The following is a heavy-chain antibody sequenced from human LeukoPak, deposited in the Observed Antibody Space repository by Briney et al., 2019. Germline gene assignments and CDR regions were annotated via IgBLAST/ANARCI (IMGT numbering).Heavy chain of an antibody. J-gene: IGHJ4*02. CDR2: FDSDGTTT. V-gene: IGHV3-74*01. CDR1: GFTVSRCC. D-gene: IGHD4/OR15-4a*01. Sequence: GGSLRLSCAVSGFTVSRCCLHWVRQAPGKELVWVSRFDSDGTTTTYADSVKGRFTISRDVAKNTVYLQMNSLRAEDTAVYYCATSPTIKGGFDSWGQGTLVTVSS. CDR3: ATSPTIKGGFDS.